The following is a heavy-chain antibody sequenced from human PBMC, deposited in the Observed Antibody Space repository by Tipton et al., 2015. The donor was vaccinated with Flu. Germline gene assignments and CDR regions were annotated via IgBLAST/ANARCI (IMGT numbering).Heavy chain of an antibody. CDR1: GFTFSSYW. J-gene: IGHJ4*02. D-gene: IGHD2-21*01. CDR2: IRQDGSEK. CDR3: VRGCGRASCPYYFGS. Sequence: SLRLSCVVSGFTFSSYWMSWVSQAPEKGLDWVATIRQDGSEKHYVDSVEGRFTISRDNAKNSLYLEMNGLRAEDTAIYYCVRGCGRASCPYYFGSWGQGTRVTVSS. V-gene: IGHV3-7*01.